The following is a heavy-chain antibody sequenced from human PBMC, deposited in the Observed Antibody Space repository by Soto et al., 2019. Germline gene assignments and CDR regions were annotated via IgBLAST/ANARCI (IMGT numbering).Heavy chain of an antibody. CDR2: LSGSAGIT. Sequence: GGSLRLSCTACGFTFSSHGMNWVRQAPGKGLEWVSFLSGSAGITFYADSVKGRFTISRDNSKNTLYLQMNSLRAEDTAVYYCAKDRGIEGSSVRAFDVWGQGTMVTVSS. CDR3: AKDRGIEGSSVRAFDV. J-gene: IGHJ3*01. D-gene: IGHD1-26*01. CDR1: GFTFSSHG. V-gene: IGHV3-23*01.